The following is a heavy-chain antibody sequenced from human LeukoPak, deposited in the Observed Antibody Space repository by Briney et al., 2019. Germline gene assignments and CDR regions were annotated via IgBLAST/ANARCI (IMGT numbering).Heavy chain of an antibody. Sequence: GRSLRLSCAASGFTFGSYGMHWVRQAPGKGLEWVAIISYDGSNKYYADSVKGRFTISRDNSKNTLYLQMNSLRAEDTAVYYCARVIIVGATGIWGQGTMVTVSS. J-gene: IGHJ3*02. CDR3: ARVIIVGATGI. CDR1: GFTFGSYG. V-gene: IGHV3-30*03. D-gene: IGHD1-26*01. CDR2: ISYDGSNK.